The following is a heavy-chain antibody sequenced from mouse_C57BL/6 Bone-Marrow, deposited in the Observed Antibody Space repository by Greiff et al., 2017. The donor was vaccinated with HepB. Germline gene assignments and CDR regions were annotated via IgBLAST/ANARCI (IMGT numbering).Heavy chain of an antibody. D-gene: IGHD1-1*01. J-gene: IGHJ3*01. CDR1: GYTFTSYW. CDR3: AREKGITTVVAPFAY. Sequence: VQLQQPGAELVKPGASVKLSCTASGYTFTSYWMHWVQQRPGRGLEWIGMIDPNSGGTKYNEKFKSKATLTVDKPASTYYMQLSSLTSEDSAVYYCAREKGITTVVAPFAYWGQGTLVTVSA. V-gene: IGHV1-72*01. CDR2: IDPNSGGT.